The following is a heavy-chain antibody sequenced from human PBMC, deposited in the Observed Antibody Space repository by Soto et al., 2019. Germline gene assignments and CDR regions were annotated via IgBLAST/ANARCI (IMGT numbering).Heavy chain of an antibody. CDR2: ISGSGGST. Sequence: PVGSLRLSCAASGFTFSSYAMSWVRQARGKGLEWVSAISGSGGSTYYADSVKGRFTISRDNSKNTLYLQMNSLRAEDTAVYYCAKSPYYYDSSGYYPFDYWGQGTLVTVSS. CDR1: GFTFSSYA. J-gene: IGHJ4*02. D-gene: IGHD3-22*01. V-gene: IGHV3-23*01. CDR3: AKSPYYYDSSGYYPFDY.